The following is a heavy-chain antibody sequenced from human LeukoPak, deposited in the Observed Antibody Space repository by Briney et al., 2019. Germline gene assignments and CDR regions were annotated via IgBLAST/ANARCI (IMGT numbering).Heavy chain of an antibody. V-gene: IGHV1-2*02. Sequence: ASVTVSCTASGYTFTGYYMHWVRQAPGQGLEWMGWINPNSGGTNYAQKFQGRVTITRDTSISTAYMELSRLRSDDTAVYYCARDKSGNSGWYSYFDYWGQGTLVTVSS. CDR3: ARDKSGNSGWYSYFDY. J-gene: IGHJ4*02. D-gene: IGHD6-19*01. CDR2: INPNSGGT. CDR1: GYTFTGYY.